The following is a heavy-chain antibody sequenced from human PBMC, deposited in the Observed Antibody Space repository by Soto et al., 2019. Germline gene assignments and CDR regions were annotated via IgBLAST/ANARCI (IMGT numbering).Heavy chain of an antibody. J-gene: IGHJ4*02. D-gene: IGHD6-19*01. CDR1: GGTFSSYA. Sequence: GASVKVSCKASGGTFSSYAISWVRQAPGQGLEWMGGIIPIFGTANYAQKFQGRVTITADESTSTAYMELGSLRSEDTAVYYCARARRDGWVFDYWGQGTLVTVSS. V-gene: IGHV1-69*13. CDR2: IIPIFGTA. CDR3: ARARRDGWVFDY.